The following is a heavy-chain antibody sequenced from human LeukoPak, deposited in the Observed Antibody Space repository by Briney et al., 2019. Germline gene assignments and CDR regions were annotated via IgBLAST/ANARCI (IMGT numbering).Heavy chain of an antibody. Sequence: GGSLRLSCAASGFTFSRYGMSWVRQAPGKGLEWVSSISSSGGSTYYADSVKGQFTISRDNSKNTLYLQMNSLRAEATAVYYCAKAADYYYYMDVWGKGTTFTISS. CDR1: GFTFSRYG. CDR2: ISSSGGST. V-gene: IGHV3-23*01. CDR3: AKAADYYYYMDV. J-gene: IGHJ6*03.